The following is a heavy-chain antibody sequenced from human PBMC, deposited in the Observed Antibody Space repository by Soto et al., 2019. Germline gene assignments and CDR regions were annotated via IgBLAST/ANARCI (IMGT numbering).Heavy chain of an antibody. Sequence: ASVKVSCKASGYTFTSYGISWVRQAPGQGLEWKGWISAYNGNTNYAQKLQGRVTMTTDTSTSTAYMELRSLRSDDTAVYYCARDSRFCSGGSCYSVYWGQGTLVTVSS. D-gene: IGHD2-15*01. CDR3: ARDSRFCSGGSCYSVY. V-gene: IGHV1-18*01. J-gene: IGHJ4*02. CDR2: ISAYNGNT. CDR1: GYTFTSYG.